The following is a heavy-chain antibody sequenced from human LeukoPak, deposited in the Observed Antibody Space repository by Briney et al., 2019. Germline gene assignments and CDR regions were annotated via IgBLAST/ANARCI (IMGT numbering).Heavy chain of an antibody. CDR3: ARGFDTGSSVNWFDP. V-gene: IGHV5-51*01. J-gene: IGHJ5*02. CDR1: GYSFITHW. Sequence: GDSLKISCKGSGYSFITHWIAWVRQRPGEGLEWMGIVYPGNSDSRYSPSFQAHVTMSADKSISTAYLQWHSLEASDTAIYFCARGFDTGSSVNWFDPWGQGTLVTVSS. CDR2: VYPGNSDS. D-gene: IGHD6-13*01.